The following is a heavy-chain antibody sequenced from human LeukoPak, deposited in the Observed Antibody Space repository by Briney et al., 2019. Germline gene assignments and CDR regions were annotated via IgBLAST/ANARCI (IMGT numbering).Heavy chain of an antibody. D-gene: IGHD1-7*01. V-gene: IGHV3-13*01. Sequence: PGGSLRLSCAATGFTFSSYDMHWVRQATGKGLEWVSAIGTAGDTYYPGSVRGRFTISRENAKNVLYLQMSSLRAEDTAVYYCAREIRETVITRHYYYGIDVWGQGTTVTVSS. CDR2: IGTAGDT. CDR1: GFTFSSYD. CDR3: AREIRETVITRHYYYGIDV. J-gene: IGHJ6*02.